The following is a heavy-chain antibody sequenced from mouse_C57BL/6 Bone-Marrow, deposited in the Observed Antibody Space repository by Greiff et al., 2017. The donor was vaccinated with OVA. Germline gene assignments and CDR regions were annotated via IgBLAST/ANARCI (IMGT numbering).Heavy chain of an antibody. V-gene: IGHV5-12*01. CDR3: ARHGAAWFAY. CDR1: GFTFSDYY. Sequence: EVQRVESGGGLVQPGGSLKLSCAASGFTFSDYYMYWVRQTPEKRLEWVAYISNGGGSTYYPDTVKGRFTISRDNAKNTLYLQMSRLKSEDTAMYYCARHGAAWFAYWGQGTLVTVSA. CDR2: ISNGGGST. J-gene: IGHJ3*01.